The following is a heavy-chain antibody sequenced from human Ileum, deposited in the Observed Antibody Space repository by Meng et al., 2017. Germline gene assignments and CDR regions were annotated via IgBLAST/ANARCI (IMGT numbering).Heavy chain of an antibody. CDR1: GGSCGGYY. D-gene: IGHD6-19*01. Sequence: LARQLGPGLLTPPSPLHLSCPGDGGSCGGYYWSWIPQPPGKGLDGIGENNHSWITNYNPSLKDRVTISVDTSKNQFSLKLSSVTAADTAVYYCARGRYSCGWLGEYFQHWGQGTLVTVSS. V-gene: IGHV4-34*01. CDR3: ARGRYSCGWLGEYFQH. CDR2: NNHSWIT. J-gene: IGHJ1*01.